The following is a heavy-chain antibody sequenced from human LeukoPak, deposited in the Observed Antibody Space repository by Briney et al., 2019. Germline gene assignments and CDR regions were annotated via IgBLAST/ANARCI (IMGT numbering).Heavy chain of an antibody. CDR2: ISGSGNNT. Sequence: QTGGSLRLSCAASGFTFRGYAMTWVRQAPGKGLEWVSIISGSGNNTNYADSVKGRFTISRDNSKNTLYLQMNSLRAEDTAVYYCAKDRLICNGGRCYPWYFDYWGQGTLVTVSS. CDR3: AKDRLICNGGRCYPWYFDY. J-gene: IGHJ4*02. V-gene: IGHV3-23*01. D-gene: IGHD2-15*01. CDR1: GFTFRGYA.